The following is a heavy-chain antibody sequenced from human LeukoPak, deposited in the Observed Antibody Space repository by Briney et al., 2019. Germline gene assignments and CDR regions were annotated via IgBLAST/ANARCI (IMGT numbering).Heavy chain of an antibody. D-gene: IGHD6-25*01. Sequence: PSETLSLTCAVYGGSFSGYYWSWIRHPPRKGLEWIGEINHSGSTNYNPSLKSRVTISVDTSKNQFSLKLSSVTAADTAVYYCARQKRRGFAPFDPWGQGTLVTVSS. CDR2: INHSGST. CDR3: ARQKRRGFAPFDP. J-gene: IGHJ5*02. CDR1: GGSFSGYY. V-gene: IGHV4-34*01.